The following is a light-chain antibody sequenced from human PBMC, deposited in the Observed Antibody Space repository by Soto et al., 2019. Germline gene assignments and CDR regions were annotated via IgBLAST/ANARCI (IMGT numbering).Light chain of an antibody. CDR2: AAS. J-gene: IGKJ1*01. V-gene: IGKV1-17*01. CDR1: QSIGGF. Sequence: DIQMTQSPSSLSVSVGDRVTITCRASQSIGGFLNWYQQKLGKAPKLLIYAASSLQSGVPSRFSGSGSGTEFTLTISSLQPEDFATYYCLQHNSDPRTFGQGTKVDIK. CDR3: LQHNSDPRT.